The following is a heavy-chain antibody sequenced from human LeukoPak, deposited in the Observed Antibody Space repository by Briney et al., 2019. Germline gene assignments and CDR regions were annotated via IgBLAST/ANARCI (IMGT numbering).Heavy chain of an antibody. D-gene: IGHD5-24*01. V-gene: IGHV1-46*01. CDR1: GYTFTSDY. CDR2: INRSGGST. Sequence: ASVKVSCKASGYTFTSDYMHWARQAPGQGLEWMGIINRSGGSTNYAQKFQGRVTMTRDTSTSTVYMELSSLRSEDTAVYYCATGVVLGGGYNSGYFDYWGQGTLVTVSS. CDR3: ATGVVLGGGYNSGYFDY. J-gene: IGHJ4*02.